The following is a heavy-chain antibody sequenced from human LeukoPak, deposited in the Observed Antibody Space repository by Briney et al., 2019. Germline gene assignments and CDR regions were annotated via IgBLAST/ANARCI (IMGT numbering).Heavy chain of an antibody. D-gene: IGHD3-3*01. V-gene: IGHV3-7*01. CDR2: IKQDGSEK. J-gene: IGHJ4*02. CDR1: GFTFSSYW. CDR3: ARDRVYDFWSGSSDY. Sequence: PGGSLRLSCAASGFTFSSYWMSWVRQAPGKGLEWVANIKQDGSEKYYVDSVKGRFTISRDNAKNSLYLQMNSLRAEDTAVYYCARDRVYDFWSGSSDYWGQGTLVTVSS.